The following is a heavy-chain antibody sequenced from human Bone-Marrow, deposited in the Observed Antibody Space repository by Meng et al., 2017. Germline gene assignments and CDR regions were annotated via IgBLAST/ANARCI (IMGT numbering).Heavy chain of an antibody. J-gene: IGHJ4*02. CDR2: IWYDGSNK. CDR3: ARDLQRYYYDSSAPLDY. D-gene: IGHD3-22*01. V-gene: IGHV3-33*01. Sequence: GESLKISCAASGFTFSSYGMHWVRQAPGKGLERVAVIWYDGSNKYYADSVKGRLTISRDNSKNTLYLQMNSLRAEDTAVYYCARDLQRYYYDSSAPLDYWGQGTLVTVSS. CDR1: GFTFSSYG.